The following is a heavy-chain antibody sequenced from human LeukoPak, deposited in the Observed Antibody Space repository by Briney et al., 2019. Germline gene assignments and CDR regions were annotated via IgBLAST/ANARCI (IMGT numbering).Heavy chain of an antibody. Sequence: PSETLSLTCTVSGGSISSSSYYWGWIRQPPGKGLEWIGSIYYSGSTYYNPSLKSRVTISVDTSKNQFSLKLSSVTAADTAVYYCARHKGCSSTSCLTGFDYWGQGTLVTVSS. CDR2: IYYSGST. D-gene: IGHD2-2*01. J-gene: IGHJ4*02. CDR1: GGSISSSSYY. CDR3: ARHKGCSSTSCLTGFDY. V-gene: IGHV4-39*01.